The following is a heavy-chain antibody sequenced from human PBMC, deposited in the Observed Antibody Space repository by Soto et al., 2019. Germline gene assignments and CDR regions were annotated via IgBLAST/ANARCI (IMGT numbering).Heavy chain of an antibody. CDR3: ARRGYQLPYFDY. CDR2: INPSGGST. D-gene: IGHD2-2*01. Sequence: QVQLVQSGAEVKKPGASVKVSCKASGYTFTSYYMHWVRQAPGQGLEWMGIINPSGGSTSHAQKFQGRITMTRDTSTSTVYMELSSLRSEDTAVYYCARRGYQLPYFDYWGQGTLVTVSS. J-gene: IGHJ4*02. V-gene: IGHV1-46*03. CDR1: GYTFTSYY.